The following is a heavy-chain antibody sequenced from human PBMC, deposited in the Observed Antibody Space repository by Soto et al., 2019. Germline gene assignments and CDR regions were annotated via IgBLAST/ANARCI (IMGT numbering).Heavy chain of an antibody. D-gene: IGHD2-21*02. CDR3: ARDRPTAS. CDR1: GFTFSSYA. CDR2: ISYDGSNK. V-gene: IGHV3-30-3*01. Sequence: ESGGGVVQPGRSLRLSCAASGFTFSSYAMHWVRQAPGKGLEWVAVISYDGSNKYYADSVKGRFTISRDNSKNTLYLQMNSLRAEDTAVYYCARDRPTASWGQGTLVTVSS. J-gene: IGHJ5*02.